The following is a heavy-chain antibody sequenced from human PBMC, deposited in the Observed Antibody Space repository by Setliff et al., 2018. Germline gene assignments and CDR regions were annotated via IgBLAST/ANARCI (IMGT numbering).Heavy chain of an antibody. J-gene: IGHJ4*02. CDR1: GFTFSSYW. CDR3: ATSSYYDNAGYRFFDN. D-gene: IGHD3-9*01. CDR2: VSPRSTFI. Sequence: PGGSLRLSCAASGFTFSSYWMSWVRQAPGKGLEWLSYVSPRSTFIHVADSVRGRFTVSRDDARGSVLLQMNSLRAEDTGIYYCATSSYYDNAGYRFFDNWGQGTQVTVSS. V-gene: IGHV3-21*05.